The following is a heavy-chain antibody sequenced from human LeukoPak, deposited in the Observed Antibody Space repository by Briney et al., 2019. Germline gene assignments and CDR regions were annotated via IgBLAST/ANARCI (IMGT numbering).Heavy chain of an antibody. CDR1: GFTFSSYA. CDR3: AKDYASMPVAGTDY. CDR2: ISASGGNT. D-gene: IGHD6-19*01. V-gene: IGHV3-23*01. Sequence: PGGSLRLSCAASGFTFSSYAMSWVRQAPGKGLEWVSAISASGGNTYYADSVKGRFTISRDNSKNTLSLQMNSLRAEDTAVYYCAKDYASMPVAGTDYWGQGTLVTVSS. J-gene: IGHJ4*02.